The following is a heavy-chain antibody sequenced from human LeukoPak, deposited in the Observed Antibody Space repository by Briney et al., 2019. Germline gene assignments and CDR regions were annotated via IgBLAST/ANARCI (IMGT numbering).Heavy chain of an antibody. CDR2: IRSKANSYAT. CDR1: GFTFSGSA. D-gene: IGHD2-2*01. J-gene: IGHJ5*02. CDR3: TIGYCSSTSCYSWFDP. Sequence: PGGSLRLSCAASGFTFSGSAMDWVRQASGKGLEWVGRIRSKANSYATAYAASVKGRFTISRDDSKNTAYLQMNSLKTEDTAVYYCTIGYCSSTSCYSWFDPWGQGTLVTVSS. V-gene: IGHV3-73*01.